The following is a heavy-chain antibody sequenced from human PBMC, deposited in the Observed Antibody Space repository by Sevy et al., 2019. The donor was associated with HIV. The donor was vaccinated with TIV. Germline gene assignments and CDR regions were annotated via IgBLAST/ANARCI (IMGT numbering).Heavy chain of an antibody. D-gene: IGHD2-21*01. V-gene: IGHV3-48*02. CDR1: GFTLSSYT. CDR2: FVRTDIT. CDR3: VRDERAIASHFDY. Sequence: GGSLRLSCEASGFTLSSYTMNWVRQSPEKGLEWVATFVRTDITHYADSVKGRFIISRDTAKNSLFLQMNSLRDDDTAMYFCVRDERAIASHFDYWGRGTLVTVSS. J-gene: IGHJ4*02.